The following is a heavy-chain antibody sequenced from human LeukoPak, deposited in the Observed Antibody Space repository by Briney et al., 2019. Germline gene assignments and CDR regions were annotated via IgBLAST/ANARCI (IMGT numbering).Heavy chain of an antibody. CDR3: AKASRCSGGSCYFDY. D-gene: IGHD2-15*01. Sequence: GGSLRLSCAASGFTFSDYYMSWIRQAPGKGLEWVSYISSSGSTIYYADSVKGRFTISRDNAKNSLYLQMNSLRAEDTAVYYCAKASRCSGGSCYFDYWGQGTLVTVSS. J-gene: IGHJ4*02. CDR2: ISSSGSTI. V-gene: IGHV3-11*04. CDR1: GFTFSDYY.